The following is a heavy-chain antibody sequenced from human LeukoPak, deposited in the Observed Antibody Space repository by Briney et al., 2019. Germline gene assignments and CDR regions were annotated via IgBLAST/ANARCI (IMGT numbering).Heavy chain of an antibody. Sequence: GASVKVSCKASGYTFTSYGISWVRQAPGQGLEWMGWISAYNGNTNYAQKLQGRVTMTTDTSTSTAYMELRSLRSDDTAVYYCARAAPIFGVIIMDVWGKGTTVTVSS. CDR1: GYTFTSYG. V-gene: IGHV1-18*01. CDR3: ARAAPIFGVIIMDV. CDR2: ISAYNGNT. D-gene: IGHD3-3*01. J-gene: IGHJ6*04.